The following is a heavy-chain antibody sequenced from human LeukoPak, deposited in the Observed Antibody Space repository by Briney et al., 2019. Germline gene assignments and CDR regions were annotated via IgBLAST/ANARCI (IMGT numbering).Heavy chain of an antibody. CDR1: GSTVSSSY. Sequence: GGSLLLCCAAAGSTVSSSYMSGGRRAPGKGREGGSIIYSGGSTYYADSVKGRFTISRDNTKKTQYIQMNSVRAEETAGYYCVRVLYYSSLWGQGTLLTVS. J-gene: IGHJ4*02. D-gene: IGHD2-2*01. CDR2: IYSGGST. CDR3: VRVLYYSSL. V-gene: IGHV3-53*01.